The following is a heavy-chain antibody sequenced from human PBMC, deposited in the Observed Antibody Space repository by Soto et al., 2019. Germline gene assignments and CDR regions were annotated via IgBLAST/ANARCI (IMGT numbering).Heavy chain of an antibody. J-gene: IGHJ4*02. V-gene: IGHV3-30-3*01. CDR2: ISYDGSNK. CDR3: AREEYSSRLEAYDY. D-gene: IGHD6-13*01. CDR1: GFTFSSYA. Sequence: GGSLRLSCAASGFTFSSYAMHWVRQAPGKGLEWVAVISYDGSNKYYADSVKGRFTISRDNSKNTLYLQMNSLRAEDTAVYYCAREEYSSRLEAYDYWGQGTLVTVSS.